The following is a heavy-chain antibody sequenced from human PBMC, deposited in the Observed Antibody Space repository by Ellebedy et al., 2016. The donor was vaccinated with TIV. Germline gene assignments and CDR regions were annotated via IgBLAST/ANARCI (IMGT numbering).Heavy chain of an antibody. J-gene: IGHJ6*02. CDR1: GFTFSSYA. CDR2: IKQDGSEK. V-gene: IGHV3-7*01. CDR3: ASVDV. Sequence: GESLKISCAASGFTFSSYAMSWVRQGPGKGLEWVANIKQDGSEKYYVDSVKGRFTISRDNSKNTLYLQMNSLRAEDTAVYYCASVDVWGQGTTVTVSS.